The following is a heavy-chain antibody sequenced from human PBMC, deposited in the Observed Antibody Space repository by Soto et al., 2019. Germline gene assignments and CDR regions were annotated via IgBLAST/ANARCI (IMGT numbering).Heavy chain of an antibody. CDR1: GYTFTIYE. D-gene: IGHD2-15*01. CDR2: MNPNSGNT. V-gene: IGHV1-8*01. Sequence: GASVKVSCKASGYTFTIYEINWVRQATGQGLEWMGWMNPNSGNTGYAQKLQGRVTMTRNTSISTAYMERSSLRSEDTAVYYCARGKVVAATGYYDYGMDVWGQGTTVTVSS. J-gene: IGHJ6*02. CDR3: ARGKVVAATGYYDYGMDV.